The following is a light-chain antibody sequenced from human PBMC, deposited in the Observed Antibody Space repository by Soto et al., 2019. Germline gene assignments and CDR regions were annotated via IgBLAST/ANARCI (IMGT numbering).Light chain of an antibody. Sequence: PGERATLSCRASQIIDSRYLGWYQQKPAQAPRLLIYGASSRATGIPDRFSGSGSGTDFTLTISRLEPEDVGVYYCQQYGSSPPWTFGPGTKVEIK. CDR2: GAS. J-gene: IGKJ1*01. CDR3: QQYGSSPPWT. V-gene: IGKV3-20*01. CDR1: QIIDSRY.